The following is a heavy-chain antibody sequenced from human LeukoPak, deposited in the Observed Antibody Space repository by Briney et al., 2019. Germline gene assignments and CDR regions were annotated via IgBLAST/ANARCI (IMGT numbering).Heavy chain of an antibody. Sequence: PSETLSLTCTVSGVSISGSSYYWRWIRQPPGKVLERIASIYYTGSTYYNPALKSRITISLNTPNNQFSMNLSSVTAADTAVYYCARHTGPLILAGYPDIFFDYWGEGALVTVSS. CDR2: IYYTGST. D-gene: IGHD3-9*01. CDR3: ARHTGPLILAGYPDIFFDY. V-gene: IGHV4-39*01. CDR1: GVSISGSSYY. J-gene: IGHJ4*02.